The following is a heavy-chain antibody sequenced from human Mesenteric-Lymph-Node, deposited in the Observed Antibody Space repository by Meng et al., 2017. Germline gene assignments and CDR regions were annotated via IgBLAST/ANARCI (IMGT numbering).Heavy chain of an antibody. CDR2: IWNDGSEK. CDR3: ARDGAFYYGTGSYSFDR. J-gene: IGHJ4*02. V-gene: IGHV3-33*01. CDR1: KFTFSNYG. Sequence: GGSLRLSCAASKFTFSNYGMHWVRQAPGKGLEWVAVIWNDGSEKFYVDSVKGRFTISRDNKSLYLHMNSLRGEDTAVYFCARDGAFYYGTGSYSFDRWGQGTLVTVSS. D-gene: IGHD3-10*01.